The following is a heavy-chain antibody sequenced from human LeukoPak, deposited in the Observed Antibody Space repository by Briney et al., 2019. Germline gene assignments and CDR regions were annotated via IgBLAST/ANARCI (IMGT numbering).Heavy chain of an antibody. Sequence: GGSLRLSCAASGFTVSSNYMSWVRQAPGKGLEWVSVIYSGGSTYYADSVKGRFTISRDNSKNTLYLQMNSLRAEDTAVYYCARDPKTGTTAYYYYGMDVWGQGTTVTVSS. CDR3: ARDPKTGTTAYYYYGMDV. D-gene: IGHD1-1*01. CDR1: GFTVSSNY. CDR2: IYSGGST. V-gene: IGHV3-66*01. J-gene: IGHJ6*02.